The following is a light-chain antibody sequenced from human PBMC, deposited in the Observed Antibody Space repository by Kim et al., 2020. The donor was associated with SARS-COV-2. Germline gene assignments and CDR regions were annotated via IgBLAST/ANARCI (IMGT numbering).Light chain of an antibody. CDR3: QAWESRTTNVV. CDR1: KLGDKY. V-gene: IGLV3-1*01. J-gene: IGLJ2*01. CDR2: QHT. Sequence: SYELTQPPSVSVSPGQTASITCSGDKLGDKYVYWYQQKPGQSPVLVIYQHTKRPSGIPERFSGSNSGNTATLTISGTQAMDEADYYCQAWESRTTNVVFGGGTQLTVL.